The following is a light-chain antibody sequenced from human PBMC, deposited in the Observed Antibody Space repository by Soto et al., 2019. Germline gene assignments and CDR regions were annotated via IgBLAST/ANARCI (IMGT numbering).Light chain of an antibody. CDR3: SSFTDRTTVL. CDR1: SSDVGAYNY. V-gene: IGLV2-14*01. CDR2: NVS. Sequence: QSALTQPASVSGSPGQSITISCTGTSSDVGAYNYVSWYQQHPGKAPKLIIYNVSNRPSGVSNRFSGSKSANTASLTIFGLQAEDDADYYCSSFTDRTTVLFGGGTKVTVL. J-gene: IGLJ2*01.